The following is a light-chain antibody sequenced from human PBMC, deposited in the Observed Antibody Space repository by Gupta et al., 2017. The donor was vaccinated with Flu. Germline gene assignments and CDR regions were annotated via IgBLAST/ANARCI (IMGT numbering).Light chain of an antibody. CDR2: RNN. Sequence: SSNIGSNYVYGYQQLPGTAPKLLIYRNNQRPSGVPDRFSGSKSGTSASLAISGLRSEDEADYYCAAWEDSLSGRVVFGGGTNLTVL. V-gene: IGLV1-47*01. CDR1: SSNIGSNY. CDR3: AAWEDSLSGRVV. J-gene: IGLJ2*01.